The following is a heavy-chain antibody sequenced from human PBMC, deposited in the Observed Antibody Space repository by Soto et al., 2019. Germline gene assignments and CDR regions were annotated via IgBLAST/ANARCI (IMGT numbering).Heavy chain of an antibody. J-gene: IGHJ4*02. Sequence: VQLVNSGGGLVQPGGSLRLSCAASGFTFSSYGMNWVRQAPGKGLEWVSYISSGKVTTNYADSVKGRFTISRDNAKSSLYLQLNSLRDDDTAVYYCARGGAGRPDYWGQGTLVIVSS. CDR2: ISSGKVTT. V-gene: IGHV3-48*02. D-gene: IGHD6-13*01. CDR3: ARGGAGRPDY. CDR1: GFTFSSYG.